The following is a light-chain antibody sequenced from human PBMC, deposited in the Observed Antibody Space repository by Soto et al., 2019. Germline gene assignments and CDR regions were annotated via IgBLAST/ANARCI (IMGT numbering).Light chain of an antibody. Sequence: QPFLAQPSSVSGSPGQSITISCTGTSTDVGDYNDVSWYHHHSGKAPKLLIYEVTNRPSGISDRFSGSKSVPSAFLTISGLQAEDESDYYRGSYYSTDTPFVFGTGTKVTVL. CDR1: STDVGDYND. J-gene: IGLJ1*01. CDR2: EVT. CDR3: GSYYSTDTPFV. V-gene: IGLV2-14*01.